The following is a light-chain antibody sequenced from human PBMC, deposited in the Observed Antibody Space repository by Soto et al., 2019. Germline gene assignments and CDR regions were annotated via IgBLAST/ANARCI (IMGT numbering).Light chain of an antibody. Sequence: RQMTQSHSSLSASVGDRVTITCRASQSISSYLNWYQQKPGKAPKLLIYDASSLESGVPSRFSGSGSGTEFTLTIASLQPDDFATYYCQQYNSYPWTFAQRTKVDI. CDR2: DAS. J-gene: IGKJ1*01. CDR1: QSISSY. CDR3: QQYNSYPWT. V-gene: IGKV1-5*01.